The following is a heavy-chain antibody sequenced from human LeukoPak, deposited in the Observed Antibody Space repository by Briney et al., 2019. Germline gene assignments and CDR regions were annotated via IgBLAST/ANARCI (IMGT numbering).Heavy chain of an antibody. J-gene: IGHJ4*02. CDR2: INPSGGST. D-gene: IGHD4-17*01. CDR3: AYGPFDY. V-gene: IGHV1-46*03. Sequence: ASVKVSCKASGYTFTSYYMHWVRQAPGQGLEWMGIINPSGGSTSYAQKFQGRVTMTRDPSTSPVYMELSSPRSADTAVYSCAYGPFDYSGQGTLVTVSS. CDR1: GYTFTSYY.